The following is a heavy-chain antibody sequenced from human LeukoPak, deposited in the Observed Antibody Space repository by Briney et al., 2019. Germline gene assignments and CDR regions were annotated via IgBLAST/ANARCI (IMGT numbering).Heavy chain of an antibody. CDR1: GFTLSSYE. CDR2: ISSSGETK. V-gene: IGHV3-48*03. Sequence: GSLRLSCAASGFTLSSYEMNWVRQAPGKGLEWVSHISSSGETKTYADSVQGRFTISRDNAKNSLYLQMSSLRAEDTALYYCARDRSYGAFASWGQGTLVTVSS. D-gene: IGHD1-26*01. J-gene: IGHJ4*02. CDR3: ARDRSYGAFAS.